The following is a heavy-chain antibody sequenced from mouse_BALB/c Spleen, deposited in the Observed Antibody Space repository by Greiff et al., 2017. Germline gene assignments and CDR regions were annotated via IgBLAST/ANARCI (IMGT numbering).Heavy chain of an antibody. V-gene: IGHV3-2*02. Sequence: EVKLMESGPGLVKPSQSLSLTCTVTGYSITSDYAWNWIRQFPGNKLEWMGYISYSGRTSYNPSLKSRISITRDTSKNQFFLQLNSVTTEDTATYYCAKGSPLFAYWGQGTLVTVSA. J-gene: IGHJ3*01. CDR3: AKGSPLFAY. CDR1: GYSITSDYA. CDR2: ISYSGRT.